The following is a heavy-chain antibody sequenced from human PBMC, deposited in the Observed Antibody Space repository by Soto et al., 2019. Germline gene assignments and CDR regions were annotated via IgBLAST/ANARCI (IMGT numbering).Heavy chain of an antibody. CDR3: AKEAVDGHGIGYVMDV. J-gene: IGHJ6*02. Sequence: EVQLLESGGGLAQPGGSLRLSCVGSGFSINKYAMNWVRQAPGKGLEWVAGISHDGGSTSYVDSVKGRFILSKETSKNVLCLQLSGLRAEDTAVYYSAKEAVDGHGIGYVMDVWGQGTTVIVSS. CDR1: GFSINKYA. V-gene: IGHV3-23*01. D-gene: IGHD3-16*01. CDR2: ISHDGGST.